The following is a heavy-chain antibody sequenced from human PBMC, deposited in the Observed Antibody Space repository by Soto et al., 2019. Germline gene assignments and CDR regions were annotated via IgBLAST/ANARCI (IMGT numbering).Heavy chain of an antibody. V-gene: IGHV4-39*01. J-gene: IGHJ4*02. Sequence: SETLSLTCTVSGGSISSSSYYWGWIRQPPGKGLEWIGSIYYSGSTYYNPSLKSRVTISVDTSKNQFSLKLSSVTAADTAVYYCARHGPIQLWLVGYYFDYWGQGTLVTVSS. CDR1: GGSISSSSYY. CDR2: IYYSGST. CDR3: ARHGPIQLWLVGYYFDY. D-gene: IGHD5-18*01.